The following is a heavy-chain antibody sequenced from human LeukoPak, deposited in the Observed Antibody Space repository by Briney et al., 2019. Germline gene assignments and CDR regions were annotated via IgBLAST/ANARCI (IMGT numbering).Heavy chain of an antibody. D-gene: IGHD3-22*01. Sequence: GGSLRLSCAASGFTFSSYSMNWVRQAPGKGLEWVSYISSSSSAIYYADSVKGRFTISRDNAKNSLYLQMNSLRAEDTAVYYCARSTNYYDSGRYAFDIWGQGTMVTVSS. J-gene: IGHJ3*02. CDR2: ISSSSSAI. CDR3: ARSTNYYDSGRYAFDI. CDR1: GFTFSSYS. V-gene: IGHV3-48*01.